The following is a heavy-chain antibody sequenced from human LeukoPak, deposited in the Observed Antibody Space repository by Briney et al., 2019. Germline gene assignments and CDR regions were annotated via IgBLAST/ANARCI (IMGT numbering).Heavy chain of an antibody. CDR1: GFTFSSYA. Sequence: GGSLRLSCAASGFTFSSYAMHWVRQAPGKGLEWVAVISYDGSNKYYADSVKGRFTISRDNSKNTLYLQMNSLRAEDTAVYYCARGPYGSVRLDYWGQGTLVTVSS. D-gene: IGHD3-10*01. CDR2: ISYDGSNK. CDR3: ARGPYGSVRLDY. V-gene: IGHV3-30-3*01. J-gene: IGHJ4*02.